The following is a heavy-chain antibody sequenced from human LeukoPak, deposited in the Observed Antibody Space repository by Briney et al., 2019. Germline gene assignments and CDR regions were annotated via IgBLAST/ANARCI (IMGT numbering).Heavy chain of an antibody. D-gene: IGHD1-1*01. Sequence: ASVKFSCKVSGYTITQLSMHLVRQAPGKGLEWMGGFDPEDGETIYAQKFQGRVTMTEDTSTDTAYMELSSLRSEDTAVYYCATAAPVHRGGAWAWRAFDIWGQGTMVTVSS. CDR2: FDPEDGET. J-gene: IGHJ3*02. V-gene: IGHV1-24*01. CDR3: ATAAPVHRGGAWAWRAFDI. CDR1: GYTITQLS.